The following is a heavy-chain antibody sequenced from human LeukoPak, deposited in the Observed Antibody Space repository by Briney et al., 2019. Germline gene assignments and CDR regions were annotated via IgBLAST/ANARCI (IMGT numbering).Heavy chain of an antibody. V-gene: IGHV1-46*01. Sequence: ASVKVSCKASGYTFTSYYMHWVRQAPGQGLEWMGIINPSGGSTSYAQKFQGRVTMTRDTSTSTVYMELSSLRSEGTAVYYCARATRPPAGITMVRGVILDNWFDPWDQGTLVTVSS. D-gene: IGHD3-10*01. CDR3: ARATRPPAGITMVRGVILDNWFDP. J-gene: IGHJ5*02. CDR2: INPSGGST. CDR1: GYTFTSYY.